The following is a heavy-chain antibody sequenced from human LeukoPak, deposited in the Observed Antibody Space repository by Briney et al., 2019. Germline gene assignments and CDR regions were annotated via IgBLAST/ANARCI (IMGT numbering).Heavy chain of an antibody. D-gene: IGHD6-6*01. Sequence: GGSLRLSCAAFGFTFSSYAMSWVRQAPGKGLEWVSAISGSGGSTYYADSVKGRFTISRDNSKNTLYLQMNSLRAEDTAVYYCAKTSSSLPNAFDIWGQGTMVTVSS. J-gene: IGHJ3*02. CDR2: ISGSGGST. CDR3: AKTSSSLPNAFDI. V-gene: IGHV3-23*01. CDR1: GFTFSSYA.